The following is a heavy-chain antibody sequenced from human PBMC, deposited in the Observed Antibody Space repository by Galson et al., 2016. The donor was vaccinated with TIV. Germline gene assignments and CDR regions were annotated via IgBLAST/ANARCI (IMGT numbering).Heavy chain of an antibody. V-gene: IGHV1-69*13. CDR3: ARGGHYSLDV. D-gene: IGHD2-21*01. CDR1: GGVFNNAA. J-gene: IGHJ6*02. CDR2: VIPLSGT. Sequence: VKVSCKASGGVFNNAAIIWVRQAPGQGLEWMGGVIPLSGTTAAQKFQDRVSITVDASTKTTYLDLTSLTSDDTAVYYFARGGHYSLDVWGQGTAVTVSS.